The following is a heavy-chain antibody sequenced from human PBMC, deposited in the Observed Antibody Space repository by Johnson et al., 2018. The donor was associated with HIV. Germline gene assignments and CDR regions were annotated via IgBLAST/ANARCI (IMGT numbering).Heavy chain of an antibody. CDR2: ISSSASTI. J-gene: IGHJ3*02. CDR3: ARCYDSSAYYYVGAFDI. D-gene: IGHD3-22*01. V-gene: IGHV3-11*04. Sequence: QVQLVESGGGLVKPGGSLRLSCAASGFTFSDYYMSCIRQTPGKGLEWLSYISSSASTIYYADSVQGRFTIARDNAKNSLFLQMNSLRAEDTAVYYCARCYDSSAYYYVGAFDIWGQGTMVTVSS. CDR1: GFTFSDYY.